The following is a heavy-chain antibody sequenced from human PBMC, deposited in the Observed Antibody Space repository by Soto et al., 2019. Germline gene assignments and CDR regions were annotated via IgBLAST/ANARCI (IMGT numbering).Heavy chain of an antibody. J-gene: IGHJ4*02. V-gene: IGHV1-69*13. CDR3: ARVSAAANVDY. CDR1: GGTFSSYT. Sequence: SVKVSCKASGGTFSSYTISWVRQAPGQGLEWMGGTIPIFGTANYAQKFQGRVTITADESTSTAYMELSSLRSEDTAVYYCARVSAAANVDYWGQGTLVTV. CDR2: TIPIFGTA. D-gene: IGHD2-2*01.